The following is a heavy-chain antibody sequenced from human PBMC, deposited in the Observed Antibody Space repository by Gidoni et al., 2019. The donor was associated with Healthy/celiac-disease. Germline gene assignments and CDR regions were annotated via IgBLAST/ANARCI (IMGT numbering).Heavy chain of an antibody. V-gene: IGHV3-23*01. D-gene: IGHD6-25*01. CDR3: AKDDSSAGDAFDI. Sequence: EAQLLESGGGLVQPGGSLRLSCAASGFTFSSYAMSWVRQAPGKGLGWVSAISGSGGSTYYADSVKGRFTISRDNSKNTLYLQMNSLRAEDTAVYYCAKDDSSAGDAFDIWGQGTMVTVSS. CDR1: GFTFSSYA. CDR2: ISGSGGST. J-gene: IGHJ3*02.